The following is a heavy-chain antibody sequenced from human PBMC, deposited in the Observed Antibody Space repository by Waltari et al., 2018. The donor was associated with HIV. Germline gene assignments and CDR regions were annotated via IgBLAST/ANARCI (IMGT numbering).Heavy chain of an antibody. Sequence: EVQLLESGGGLVQPGGSLRLSCAASGFTFSSYAMSWVRQAPGKGLEWVSAISGSGGSTYYADSVKGRFTISRDNSKNTLYLQMNSLRAEDTAVYYCATDSSVLRFLEWSSTDYGMDVWGQGTTVTVSS. CDR2: ISGSGGST. J-gene: IGHJ6*02. D-gene: IGHD3-3*01. CDR1: GFTFSSYA. CDR3: ATDSSVLRFLEWSSTDYGMDV. V-gene: IGHV3-23*01.